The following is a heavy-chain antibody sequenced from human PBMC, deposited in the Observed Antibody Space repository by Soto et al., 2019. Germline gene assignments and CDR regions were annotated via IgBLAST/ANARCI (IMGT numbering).Heavy chain of an antibody. D-gene: IGHD2-2*01. V-gene: IGHV4-59*12. CDR2: IYYSGST. Sequence: SETLSLTCTVSGGSISSYYWSWIRQPPGKGLEWIGYIYYSGSTYYNPSLKSRVTISVDTSKNQFSLKLSSVTAADTAVYYCARGGIVLVPAAMDDAFDIWGQGTMVTVSS. J-gene: IGHJ3*02. CDR3: ARGGIVLVPAAMDDAFDI. CDR1: GGSISSYY.